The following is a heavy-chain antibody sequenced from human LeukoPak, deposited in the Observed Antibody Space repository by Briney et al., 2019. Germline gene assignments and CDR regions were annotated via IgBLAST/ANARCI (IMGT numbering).Heavy chain of an antibody. V-gene: IGHV4-34*01. CDR1: GGSFSGYY. D-gene: IGHD3-22*01. CDR3: ARFYYDSSGYYYVAY. Sequence: SGTLSLTCAVYGGSFSGYYWRWIRHPPGKGLERIGEINHSGSTNYNPSLKSRVTISVDTSKNQFSLKLSSVTAADTAVYYCARFYYDSSGYYYVAYWGQGTLVTVSS. J-gene: IGHJ4*02. CDR2: INHSGST.